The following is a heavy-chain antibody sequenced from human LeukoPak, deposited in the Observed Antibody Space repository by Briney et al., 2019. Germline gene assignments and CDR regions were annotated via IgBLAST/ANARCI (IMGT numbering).Heavy chain of an antibody. D-gene: IGHD4-17*01. Sequence: GGSLRLSCAASGFTFSSYAMNWVRQAPGKGLEWVSVISGGGSSTYYADSVKVRFTISRDNSKNTLYLQMNSLRADDTAVYYCAKGPHDYGDYFDYWGQGTLVTVSS. CDR2: ISGGGSST. V-gene: IGHV3-23*01. CDR3: AKGPHDYGDYFDY. J-gene: IGHJ4*02. CDR1: GFTFSSYA.